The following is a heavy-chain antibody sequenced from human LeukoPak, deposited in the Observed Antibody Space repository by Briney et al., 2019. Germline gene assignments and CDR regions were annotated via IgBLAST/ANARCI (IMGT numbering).Heavy chain of an antibody. CDR2: IKQDGSEK. V-gene: IGHV3-7*03. CDR1: GFTFSSYW. D-gene: IGHD2-21*01. CDR3: AKDLWQFDY. J-gene: IGHJ4*02. Sequence: GSLRLSCAASGFTFSSYWMIWVRQAPGKALEWVANIKQDGSEKFYVDSVKGRFTISRDNSKNTLYLQMNSLRAEDTAVYYCAKDLWQFDYWGQGTLVTVSS.